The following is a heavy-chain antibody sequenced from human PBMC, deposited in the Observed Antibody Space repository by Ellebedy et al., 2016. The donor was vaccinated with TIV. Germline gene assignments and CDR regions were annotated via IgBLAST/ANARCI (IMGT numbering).Heavy chain of an antibody. CDR1: ELTVTSNY. Sequence: GESLKISCAASELTVTSNYMSWVRQAPGKGLQWVSTIAIDITTYYADSVKGRFTISRDNSKNTLDIQMNSLRAEDTAVYYCATETYNDVDLDLWGIFDLWGQGTMVTVSS. CDR3: ATETYNDVDLDLWGIFDL. CDR2: IAIDITT. V-gene: IGHV3-66*01. J-gene: IGHJ3*01. D-gene: IGHD1-7*01.